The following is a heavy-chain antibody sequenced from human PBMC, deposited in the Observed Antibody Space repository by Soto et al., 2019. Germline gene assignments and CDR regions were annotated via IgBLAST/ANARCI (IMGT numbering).Heavy chain of an antibody. D-gene: IGHD4-17*01. Sequence: EVQLLESGGDLVQPGGSLRLSCETSGLTFSSHAMSWVRQAPGKGLEWVSSISGSGASTHYADSVKGRFTLSRDNSKNTLSLQMSRLRVEDTAIYYCAKRFDYGDDDAFDIWGQGTMVSVSS. V-gene: IGHV3-23*01. CDR1: GLTFSSHA. CDR3: AKRFDYGDDDAFDI. CDR2: ISGSGAST. J-gene: IGHJ3*02.